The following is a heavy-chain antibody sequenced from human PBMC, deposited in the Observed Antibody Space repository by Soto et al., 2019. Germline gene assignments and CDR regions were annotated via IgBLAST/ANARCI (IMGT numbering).Heavy chain of an antibody. J-gene: IGHJ2*01. CDR2: ISGSGGST. D-gene: IGHD3-3*01. CDR3: AKDASITIFGVVTPGGYFDL. Sequence: VQLLESGGGLVQPGGSLRLSCAASGFTFSSYAMSWVRQAPGKGLEWVSAISGSGGSTYYADSVKGRFTISRDNSKNTLYLQMNSLRAEDTAVYYCAKDASITIFGVVTPGGYFDLWGRGTLVTVSS. V-gene: IGHV3-23*01. CDR1: GFTFSSYA.